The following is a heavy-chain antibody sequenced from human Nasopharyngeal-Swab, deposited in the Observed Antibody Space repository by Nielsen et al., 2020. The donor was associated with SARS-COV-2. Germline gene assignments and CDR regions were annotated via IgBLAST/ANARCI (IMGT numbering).Heavy chain of an antibody. V-gene: IGHV1-69*10. CDR2: IVPALCLP. CDR1: RCCFPHSA. CDR3: ARVPVYSGTYYAFDI. Sequence: SVHVSYMHSRCCFPHSAILWLRQAPAQGLEWMGGIVPALCLPNDAQKFRGRVNISEDRFTTTSYLELSSLRSEDTAIYYCARVPVYSGTYYAFDIWGQGTMVTVSS. D-gene: IGHD1-26*01. J-gene: IGHJ3*02.